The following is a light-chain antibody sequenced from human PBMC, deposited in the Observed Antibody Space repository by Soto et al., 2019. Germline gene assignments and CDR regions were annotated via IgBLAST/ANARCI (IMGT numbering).Light chain of an antibody. CDR3: GGWDDSLSGPV. CDR1: SSNIGSNT. V-gene: IGLV1-47*01. CDR2: RNN. Sequence: QSVLTQPPSASGTPGQRVTISCSGSSSNIGSNTVNWYQQLPGTAPKLLIQRNNQRPSGVPARFSGSKSGTSASLAISGFRSEDEADYYCGGWDDSLSGPVFGGGTKLTVL. J-gene: IGLJ2*01.